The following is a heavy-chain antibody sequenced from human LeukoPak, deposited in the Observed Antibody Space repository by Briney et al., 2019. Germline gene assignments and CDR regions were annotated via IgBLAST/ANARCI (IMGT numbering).Heavy chain of an antibody. V-gene: IGHV3-53*01. D-gene: IGHD3-22*01. CDR3: ARDSRRYYYDGSGYFDY. J-gene: IGHJ4*02. CDR2: IYSGGST. CDR1: GFTVSSNY. Sequence: GGSLRLSCAASGFTVSSNYMSWVRQAPGKGLEWVSVIYSGGSTYYADSVKGRFTISRDNSKNTLYLQMNSLRAEDTAVYYCARDSRRYYYDGSGYFDYWGQGTLVTVSS.